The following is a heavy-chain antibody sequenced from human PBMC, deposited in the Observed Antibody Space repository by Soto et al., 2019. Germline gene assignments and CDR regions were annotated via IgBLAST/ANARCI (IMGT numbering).Heavy chain of an antibody. V-gene: IGHV5-51*01. D-gene: IGHD2-2*01. CDR2: IYPGDSDT. Sequence: LGESLKISCKGSEYSFTNYWIGWVRQMPGKGLEWMGIIYPGDSDTRYSPSFQGQVTMSADKSISTAYLQWNSLKASDTAMYYCARVVIGYCSSTSCPADYWGQGALVTVSS. CDR1: EYSFTNYW. J-gene: IGHJ4*02. CDR3: ARVVIGYCSSTSCPADY.